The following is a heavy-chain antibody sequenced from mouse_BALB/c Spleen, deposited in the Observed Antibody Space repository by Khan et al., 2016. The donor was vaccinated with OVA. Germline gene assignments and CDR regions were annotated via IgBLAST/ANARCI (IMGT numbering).Heavy chain of an antibody. CDR1: GLSLTSYG. CDR3: ARNYDYDEGLVY. Sequence: QVQLKQSGPGLVPPSQSLSITCTVSGLSLTSYGIHWVRQSPGKGLEWLGVIWSGGSTDYDAAFISRLSISKDNSKSQVFFKMNSLQGNDTAIYYCARNYDYDEGLVYWGQGTLVTVSA. CDR2: IWSGGST. V-gene: IGHV2-2*02. D-gene: IGHD2-4*01. J-gene: IGHJ3*01.